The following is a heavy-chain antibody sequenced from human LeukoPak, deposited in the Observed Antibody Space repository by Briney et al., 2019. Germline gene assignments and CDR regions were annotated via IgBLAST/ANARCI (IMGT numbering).Heavy chain of an antibody. CDR3: ARDHNYAFDN. CDR2: IGIDSGTT. V-gene: IGHV3-48*01. J-gene: IGHJ4*02. CDR1: GFPFIEYS. D-gene: IGHD1-1*01. Sequence: GGSLRLSCTASGFPFIEYSMNWVRQAPGKGLEWISYIGIDSGTTKYADSVRGRFTISADKAKNSLHLQMNGLRVEDTAVYYCARDHNYAFDNWGQGTLVSVAS.